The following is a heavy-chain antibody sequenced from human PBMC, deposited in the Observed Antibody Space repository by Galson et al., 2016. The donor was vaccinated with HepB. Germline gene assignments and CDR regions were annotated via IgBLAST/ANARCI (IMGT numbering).Heavy chain of an antibody. V-gene: IGHV1-46*01. J-gene: IGHJ4*02. Sequence: SVKVSCKASGYTFTNYYIHWVRQAPGQGLEWMGIINPSGGSTNYAQKFQGRVTMTRDTSTNPAYMELSSLRLEDTAVYYCARIWVRDGLDYWGQGTLVTVSS. CDR1: GYTFTNYY. CDR2: INPSGGST. CDR3: ARIWVRDGLDY. D-gene: IGHD3-10*01.